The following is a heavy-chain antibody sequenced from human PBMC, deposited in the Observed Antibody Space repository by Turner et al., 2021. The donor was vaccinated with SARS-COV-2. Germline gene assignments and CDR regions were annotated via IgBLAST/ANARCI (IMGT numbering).Heavy chain of an antibody. CDR2: KSYSGDS. Sequence: QLQLQESGPGLVKPSETLSLTCTVSGGSITDKSYYWVWIRQPTGKGLEWIGSKSYSGDSYYNPSLKSRVTISIDTSKNQFSLKLDSVTATYTAVYYCARRAAAAGTGNEYFHHWGQGTLVTVSS. D-gene: IGHD6-13*01. J-gene: IGHJ1*01. V-gene: IGHV4-39*01. CDR3: ARRAAAAGTGNEYFHH. CDR1: GGSITDKSYY.